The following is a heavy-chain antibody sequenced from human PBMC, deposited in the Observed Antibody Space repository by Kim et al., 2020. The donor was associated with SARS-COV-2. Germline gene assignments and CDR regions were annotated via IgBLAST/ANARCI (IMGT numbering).Heavy chain of an antibody. CDR3: ARGANTLSAFDL. Sequence: KYAERFKGRVTTTRDTSISTVYMELSRLKSDDTAVYYCARGANTLSAFDLWGQGTMVTVSS. V-gene: IGHV1-2*02. J-gene: IGHJ3*01.